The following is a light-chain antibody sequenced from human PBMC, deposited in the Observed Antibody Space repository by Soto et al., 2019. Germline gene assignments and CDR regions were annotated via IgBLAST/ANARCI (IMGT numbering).Light chain of an antibody. CDR3: QQRGNWPPTWT. Sequence: VLTQSPATLSLSPGESATLSCRDSQSISNYLAWYQQKPGKAPRLLIYGASIRATGIPARSSGSWSGTDFTLNINGLGPEDSAVYYCQQRGNWPPTWTFGQGTKVDIK. CDR2: GAS. CDR1: QSISNY. J-gene: IGKJ1*01. V-gene: IGKV3-11*01.